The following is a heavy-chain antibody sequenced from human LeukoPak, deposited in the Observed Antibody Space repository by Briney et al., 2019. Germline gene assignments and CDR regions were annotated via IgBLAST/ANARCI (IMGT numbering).Heavy chain of an antibody. J-gene: IGHJ3*01. D-gene: IGHD5-24*01. V-gene: IGHV3-23*01. Sequence: GGSLRLSCEASVFTLSSYSMSWVRQAPGKGLEGVSAISGSATTTYHADSVKGRFTISRDNSENTLYRQMNSLRAHDTAVYDCAMKAVPRPRLHDALHFGGQETVVSVST. CDR3: AMKAVPRPRLHDALHF. CDR2: ISGSATTT. CDR1: VFTLSSYS.